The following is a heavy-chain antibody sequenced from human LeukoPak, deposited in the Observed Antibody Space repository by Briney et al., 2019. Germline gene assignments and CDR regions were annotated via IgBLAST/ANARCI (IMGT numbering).Heavy chain of an antibody. Sequence: GGSLRLSCAASGFTFSSYRMNWVRQAPGKGLEWVSSISSSSSYIYYADSVKGRFTISRDNAKNSLYLQMNSLRAEDTAVYYCARVGYSYGAFDYWGQGTLVTVSS. V-gene: IGHV3-21*01. J-gene: IGHJ4*02. CDR3: ARVGYSYGAFDY. D-gene: IGHD5-18*01. CDR2: ISSSSSYI. CDR1: GFTFSSYR.